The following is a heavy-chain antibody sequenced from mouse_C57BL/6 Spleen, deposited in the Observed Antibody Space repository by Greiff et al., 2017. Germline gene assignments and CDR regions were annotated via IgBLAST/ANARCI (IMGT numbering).Heavy chain of an antibody. CDR1: GFTFTSYW. CDR2: IDPSDSET. CDR3: ARYGSSYDDY. D-gene: IGHD1-1*01. V-gene: IGHV1-52*01. J-gene: IGHJ4*01. Sequence: VQLQQPGAELVRPWSSVKLSCKASGFTFTSYWMHWVKQRPIQGLEWIGNIDPSDSETHYNQKFKDKATLTLDKSSSTPYMQLSSLTSEESAVYYGARYGSSYDDYWGQGTSLTVSS.